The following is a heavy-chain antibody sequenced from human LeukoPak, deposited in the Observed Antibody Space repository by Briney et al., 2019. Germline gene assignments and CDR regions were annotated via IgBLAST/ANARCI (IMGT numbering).Heavy chain of an antibody. J-gene: IGHJ3*02. CDR3: AREGEMATIPPAFDI. CDR2: IYSGGST. CDR1: GFTVSSNY. Sequence: PGGSLRLSCAASGFTVSSNYMSWVRQAPGKGLEWVSVIYSGGSTYYADSVKGRFTISRDNAKNSLYLQMNSLRAEDTAVYYCAREGEMATIPPAFDIWGQGTMVTVSS. D-gene: IGHD5-24*01. V-gene: IGHV3-53*01.